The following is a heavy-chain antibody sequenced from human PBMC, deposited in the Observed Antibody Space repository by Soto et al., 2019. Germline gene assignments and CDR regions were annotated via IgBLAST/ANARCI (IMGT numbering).Heavy chain of an antibody. J-gene: IGHJ4*02. D-gene: IGHD3-22*01. CDR2: ISGSISFT. CDR3: ARASSGYGYYFDS. V-gene: IGHV3-11*05. Sequence: TGGALKLSCAAPGFPFSDYYMTWIRPAPGKGLEWLSYISGSISFTNYADSVKGRFTISRDNAKNSLSLQMSSLRAEDTAVYYCARASSGYGYYFDSWGQGALVTVSS. CDR1: GFPFSDYY.